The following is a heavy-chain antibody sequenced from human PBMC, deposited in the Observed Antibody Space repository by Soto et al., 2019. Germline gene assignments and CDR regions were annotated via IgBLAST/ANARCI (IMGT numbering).Heavy chain of an antibody. D-gene: IGHD6-13*01. CDR2: ISAYNGNT. V-gene: IGHV1-18*04. Sequence: QVQLVQSGAEVKKPGASVKVSCKASGYTFTSYGINWVRQAPGQGLEWMGWISAYNGNTNYAQKHQGRVAMTTETSTTTAYLELRSLRSAATAGYYCARADRTVPAAAPVYGGQGTLVTVSS. CDR1: GYTFTSYG. J-gene: IGHJ4*02. CDR3: ARADRTVPAAAPVY.